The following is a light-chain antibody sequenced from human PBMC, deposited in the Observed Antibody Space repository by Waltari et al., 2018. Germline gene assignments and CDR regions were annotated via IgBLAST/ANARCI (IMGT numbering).Light chain of an antibody. J-gene: IGLJ2*01. CDR2: EVS. CDR1: SSDVGGYNY. Sequence: QSALTQPASVSGSPRQSITISCPGTSSDVGGYNYVSWYQQHPGKAPKLMIYEVSKRASGLYNRFSGSKSCKTASLTSSRLQGMDEADYYCSSYTSSSTLVFGGGSKLTVL. V-gene: IGLV2-14*01. CDR3: SSYTSSSTLV.